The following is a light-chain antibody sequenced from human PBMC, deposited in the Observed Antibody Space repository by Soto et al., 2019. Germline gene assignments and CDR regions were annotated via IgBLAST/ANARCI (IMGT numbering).Light chain of an antibody. CDR3: TSRTTSTTMI. Sequence: QSVLTQPASVSGAPGQSITISCTGTRSDIGADNFVSWYQQLPGEAPKLISYDVNVRPSGVSNRFSGSKSGNTASLTISGLQAEDEADYYCTSRTTSTTMIFGGGTKLTVL. J-gene: IGLJ2*01. CDR2: DVN. CDR1: RSDIGADNF. V-gene: IGLV2-14*03.